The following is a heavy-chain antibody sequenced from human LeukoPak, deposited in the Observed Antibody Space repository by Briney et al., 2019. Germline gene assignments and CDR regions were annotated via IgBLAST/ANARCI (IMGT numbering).Heavy chain of an antibody. J-gene: IGHJ4*02. Sequence: PSETLSLTCTVSGGSISSSSYYWGWIRQPPGKGLEWIGSIYYSGSTYYNPSLKSRVTISVDTSKNQFSLKLSSVTAADTAVYYCARMVAARPVDYWGQGTLVTVFS. CDR1: GGSISSSSYY. CDR2: IYYSGST. D-gene: IGHD6-6*01. V-gene: IGHV4-39*07. CDR3: ARMVAARPVDY.